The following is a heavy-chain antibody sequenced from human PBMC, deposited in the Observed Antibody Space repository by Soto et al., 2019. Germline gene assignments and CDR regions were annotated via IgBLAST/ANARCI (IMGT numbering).Heavy chain of an antibody. J-gene: IGHJ4*02. D-gene: IGHD3-9*01. CDR1: GFTFSSYG. Sequence: GGSLRLSCAASGFTFSSYGMHWVRQAPGKGLEWVAVISYDGSNKYYADSVKGRFTISRDNSKNTLYLQMNSLRAEDTAVYYCAKGGGLRYFGQHFDYWGQGTLVTVSS. V-gene: IGHV3-30*18. CDR2: ISYDGSNK. CDR3: AKGGGLRYFGQHFDY.